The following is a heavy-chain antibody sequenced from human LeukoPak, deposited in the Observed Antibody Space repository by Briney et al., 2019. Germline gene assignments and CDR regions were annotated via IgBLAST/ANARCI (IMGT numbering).Heavy chain of an antibody. CDR1: GGSFSGYY. D-gene: IGHD3-22*01. V-gene: IGHV4-34*01. CDR3: ARHDSSGPYNAFDI. Sequence: SETLSLTCAVYGGSFSGYYWSWIRQPPGKGLEWIGEINHSGSTNYNPSLKSRVTISVDTSKNQFSQKLSSVTAADTAVYSCARHDSSGPYNAFDIWGQGTMVTVSS. J-gene: IGHJ3*02. CDR2: INHSGST.